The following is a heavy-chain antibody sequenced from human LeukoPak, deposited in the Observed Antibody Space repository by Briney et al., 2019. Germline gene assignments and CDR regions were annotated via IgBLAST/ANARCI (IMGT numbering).Heavy chain of an antibody. V-gene: IGHV3-33*01. J-gene: IGHJ4*02. D-gene: IGHD4-17*01. Sequence: PETSLRLSCAASGFTFSTYGMHWVRQAPGKGLEWVAIIWYNGNTKYYADSVKGRFTISRDNSKNTLYLQMNSLRAGDTAMYYCARETHGVNFDYWGQGTLVTVSS. CDR3: ARETHGVNFDY. CDR2: IWYNGNTK. CDR1: GFTFSTYG.